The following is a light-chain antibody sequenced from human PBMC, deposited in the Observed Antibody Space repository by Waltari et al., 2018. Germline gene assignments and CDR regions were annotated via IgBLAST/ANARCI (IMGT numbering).Light chain of an antibody. CDR3: QSYDSSLSGRNWV. V-gene: IGLV1-40*01. CDR2: GNS. J-gene: IGLJ3*02. Sequence: QSVLTPPPSVSGAPGQRVTISCTGSSSNIGAGYDVHWYQHLPGTAPKVLIYGNSNRPSGVPDRFSGSKSGTSASLAITGLQAEDEADYYCQSYDSSLSGRNWVFGGGTKMTVL. CDR1: SSNIGAGYD.